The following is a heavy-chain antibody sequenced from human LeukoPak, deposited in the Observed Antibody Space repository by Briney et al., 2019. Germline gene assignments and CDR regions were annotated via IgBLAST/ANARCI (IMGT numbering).Heavy chain of an antibody. D-gene: IGHD5-18*01. CDR3: TTSAGGYSYGSFAFDV. CDR2: IKSKSDDGTT. V-gene: IGHV3-15*01. J-gene: IGHJ3*01. Sequence: GGPLRLSCAASGFTFNNTWMTWVRQAPGKGLEWVGRIKSKSDDGTTDYAAPVNGRFTISRDDSKNTLYLQMSSLKTEDTAVYYCTTSAGGYSYGSFAFDVWGQGTVVTVSS. CDR1: GFTFNNTW.